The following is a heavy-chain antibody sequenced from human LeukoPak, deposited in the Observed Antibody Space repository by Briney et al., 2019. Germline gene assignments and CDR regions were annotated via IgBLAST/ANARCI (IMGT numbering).Heavy chain of an antibody. CDR3: ARDQEGFDY. CDR1: GYSFTNYY. V-gene: IGHV1-46*01. CDR2: INPRDGST. Sequence: ASVKVSCKASGYSFTNYYIHWVRQAPGQGLEWMGRINPRDGSTSYAQKFQGRVTVTRDTSTSTVHMELSGLRSEDTAVYYCARDQEGFDYWGQGTLVTVSS. J-gene: IGHJ4*02.